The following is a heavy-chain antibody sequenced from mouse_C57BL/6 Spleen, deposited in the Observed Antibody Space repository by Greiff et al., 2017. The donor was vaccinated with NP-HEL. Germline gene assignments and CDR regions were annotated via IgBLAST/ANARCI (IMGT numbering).Heavy chain of an antibody. CDR1: GYTFTDYY. J-gene: IGHJ2*01. CDR2: INPNNGGT. V-gene: IGHV1-26*01. CDR3: ARLRGGGNYDYFDY. D-gene: IGHD2-1*01. Sequence: EVQLQQSGPELVKPGASVKISCKASGYTFTDYYMNWVKQSHGKSLEWIGDINPNNGGTSYNQKFKGKATLTVDKSSSTAYMELRSLTSEDSAVYYCARLRGGGNYDYFDYWGQGTTLTVSS.